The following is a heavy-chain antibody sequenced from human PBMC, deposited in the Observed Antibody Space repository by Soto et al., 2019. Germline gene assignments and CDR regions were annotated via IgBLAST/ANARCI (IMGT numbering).Heavy chain of an antibody. Sequence: QLQLQESGPGLVKPSETLSLTCTVSGGSISSSSYYWGWIRQPPGKGLEWIGSIYYSGSTYYNPSLKSRVPISVDTSKNQFSLKLSSVTAADTAVYYCARQPNVDTAMVQNDWGQGTLVTVSS. J-gene: IGHJ4*02. CDR1: GGSISSSSYY. CDR2: IYYSGST. D-gene: IGHD5-18*01. CDR3: ARQPNVDTAMVQND. V-gene: IGHV4-39*01.